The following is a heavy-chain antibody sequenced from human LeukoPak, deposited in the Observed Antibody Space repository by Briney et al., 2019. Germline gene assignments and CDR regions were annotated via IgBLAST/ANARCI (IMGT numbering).Heavy chain of an antibody. D-gene: IGHD2-2*01. J-gene: IGHJ5*01. CDR1: GXSFSNYY. CDR2: VYYSGST. Sequence: SETLSLTCSVSGXSFSNYYWIWIRQPPGKGLESIGYVYYSGSTNYNPSLKTRLHLSVDTSKNRFSLKLSSVTAADTAVYYCASSPRLTTSWFLFDSWGHGTLVTVSS. CDR3: ASSPRLTTSWFLFDS. V-gene: IGHV4-59*08.